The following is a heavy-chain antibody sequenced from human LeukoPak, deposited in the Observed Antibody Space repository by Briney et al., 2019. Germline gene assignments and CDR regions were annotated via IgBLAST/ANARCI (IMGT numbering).Heavy chain of an antibody. CDR3: ARDGSYYYGSGTSYGGGHYIQPADL. V-gene: IGHV3-30*02. D-gene: IGHD3-10*01. J-gene: IGHJ5*02. Sequence: PGGSLRLSCAASGFTFSSYGMHWVRQAPGKGLEWVAFIHSDGSNKYYADSVKGRFTISRDNAKSSLYLQMNSLGAEDTAVYYCARDGSYYYGSGTSYGGGHYIQPADLWGQGNLVTVSS. CDR2: IHSDGSNK. CDR1: GFTFSSYG.